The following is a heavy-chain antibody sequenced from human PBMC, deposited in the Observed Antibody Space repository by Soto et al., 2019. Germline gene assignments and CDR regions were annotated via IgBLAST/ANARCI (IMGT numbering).Heavy chain of an antibody. CDR1: GGSISSSSYY. D-gene: IGHD4-17*01. CDR2: IYYSGST. CDR3: ARRGYGDYVVHWYFDL. J-gene: IGHJ2*01. V-gene: IGHV4-39*01. Sequence: SETLSLTCTVSGGSISSSSYYWGWIRQPPGKGLEWIGSIYYSGSTYYNPSLKSRVTISVDTSKNQFSLKLSSVTAADTAVYYCARRGYGDYVVHWYFDLWGRGTLVTAPQ.